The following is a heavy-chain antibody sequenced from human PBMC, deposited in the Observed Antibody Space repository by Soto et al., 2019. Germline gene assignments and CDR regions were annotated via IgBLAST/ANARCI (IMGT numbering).Heavy chain of an antibody. Sequence: GASVKVSCKASGYIFSGYYIHWVRQAPGQGLEWMGWLNPNSGGTNYAQKFQDRVIMTRDTSISTAYMELSRLRSDDTAVYYCAKDASQTFRNSCHNDYWGQGTLVTVSS. D-gene: IGHD2-2*01. CDR2: LNPNSGGT. CDR3: AKDASQTFRNSCHNDY. J-gene: IGHJ4*02. V-gene: IGHV1-2*02. CDR1: GYIFSGYY.